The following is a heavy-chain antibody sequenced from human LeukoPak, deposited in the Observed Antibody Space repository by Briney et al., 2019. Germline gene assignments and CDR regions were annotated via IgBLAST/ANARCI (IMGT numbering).Heavy chain of an antibody. J-gene: IGHJ5*02. Sequence: PGGSLRLSCAASGFTFRSYCMSWVRQAPGKGLEWVATMKLDGSEEYYVDSVKGRFTTSSDNSKNSLYLQMNSLRVDDTAVYYCARWGRYCSSGSCYSWFDPWGQGTLVTVSS. CDR1: GFTFRSYC. V-gene: IGHV3-7*01. D-gene: IGHD2-15*01. CDR2: MKLDGSEE. CDR3: ARWGRYCSSGSCYSWFDP.